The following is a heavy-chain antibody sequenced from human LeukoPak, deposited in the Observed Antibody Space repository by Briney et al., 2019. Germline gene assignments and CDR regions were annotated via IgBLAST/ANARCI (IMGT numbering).Heavy chain of an antibody. V-gene: IGHV4-61*02. Sequence: SETLSLTCTVSGGSISSGSYYWSWIRQPAGKGLEWIGRIYTSGSTNYNPSLKSRVTMSVDTSKNQFSLKLSSVTAADTAVYYCAREVGATHQNAFDIWGQGTMVTVSS. D-gene: IGHD1-26*01. CDR3: AREVGATHQNAFDI. CDR2: IYTSGST. CDR1: GGSISSGSYY. J-gene: IGHJ3*02.